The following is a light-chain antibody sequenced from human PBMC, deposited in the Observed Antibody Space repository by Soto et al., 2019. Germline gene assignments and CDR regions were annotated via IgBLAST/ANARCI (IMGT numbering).Light chain of an antibody. CDR3: MQGMHWPFT. CDR2: KVS. V-gene: IGKV2-30*01. J-gene: IGKJ2*01. CDR1: QSLVSTDGNTY. Sequence: DVVMTQSPLSLPVTLGQPASISCRSSQSLVSTDGNTYLNWYQQRPGQSPRRLIYKVSDRDAGVPDRLSGSGSGTDFTLKLSRVEADDVAIYYCMQGMHWPFTFGQGTKLEIK.